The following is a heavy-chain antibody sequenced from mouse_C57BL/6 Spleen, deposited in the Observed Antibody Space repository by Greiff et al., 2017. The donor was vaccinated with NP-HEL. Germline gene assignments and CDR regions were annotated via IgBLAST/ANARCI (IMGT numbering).Heavy chain of an antibody. V-gene: IGHV1-69*01. CDR2: IDPSDSYT. CDR1: GYTFTSYW. J-gene: IGHJ2*01. D-gene: IGHD1-1*01. Sequence: VQLQQPGAELVMPGASVKLSCKASGYTFTSYWMHWVKQRPGQGLEWIGEIDPSDSYTNYNQKFKGKSTLTVDKSSSTAYMQLSSLTSEDSAVYYCARGGYGSREDYWGQGTTLTVSS. CDR3: ARGGYGSREDY.